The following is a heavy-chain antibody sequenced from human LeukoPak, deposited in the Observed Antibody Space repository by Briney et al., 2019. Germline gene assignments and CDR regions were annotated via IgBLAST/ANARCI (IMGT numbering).Heavy chain of an antibody. J-gene: IGHJ4*02. V-gene: IGHV4-59*01. CDR2: IYYSGST. CDR1: GGSISSYY. Sequence: SETLSLTCTVSGGSISSYYWSWIRQPPGKGLEWIGYIYYSGSTNYTPSLKSRVTISVDTSKNQFSLKLSSVTAADTAVYYCARGGGYDFMDYWGQGTLVTVSS. CDR3: ARGGGYDFMDY. D-gene: IGHD5-12*01.